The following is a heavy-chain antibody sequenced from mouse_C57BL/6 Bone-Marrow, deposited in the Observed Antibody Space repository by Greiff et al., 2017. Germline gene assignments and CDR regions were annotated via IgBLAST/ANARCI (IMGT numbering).Heavy chain of an antibody. Sequence: EVQLQQSGPELVKPGASVKISCKASGYTFTDYYMNWVKQSHGKSLEWIGDINPNNGGTSYNQKFKGKATLTVDKSSSTAYMELRSLTSEDSAVYYCARERTYYYGSSYARDYWGQGTSVTVSS. CDR2: INPNNGGT. J-gene: IGHJ4*01. V-gene: IGHV1-26*01. D-gene: IGHD1-1*01. CDR3: ARERTYYYGSSYARDY. CDR1: GYTFTDYY.